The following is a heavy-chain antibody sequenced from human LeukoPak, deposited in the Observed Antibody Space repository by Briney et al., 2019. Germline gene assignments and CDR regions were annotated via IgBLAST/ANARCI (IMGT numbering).Heavy chain of an antibody. Sequence: PGGSLRLSCAASGFTFSNHAMSWVRQTPGEGLEWVSAINGGDTYYADSVKGRFTISRDNSKNTVHLQMNSLRAEDTAMYYCVRDGAHWDLDYWGQGTLVTVSS. CDR1: GFTFSNHA. CDR2: INGGDT. V-gene: IGHV3-23*01. D-gene: IGHD7-27*01. J-gene: IGHJ4*02. CDR3: VRDGAHWDLDY.